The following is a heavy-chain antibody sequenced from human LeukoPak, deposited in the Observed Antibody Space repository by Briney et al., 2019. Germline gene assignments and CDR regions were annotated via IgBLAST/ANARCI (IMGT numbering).Heavy chain of an antibody. J-gene: IGHJ3*02. CDR2: ISAYNGNT. V-gene: IGHV1-18*01. Sequence: ASVKVSCKAAGYTFTSYGISWVRQAPGQGLEWMGWISAYNGNTNYAQKLQGRVTMTTDTSTSTAYMELRSLRSDDTAVYYCARGDDPRGGYSYGSNAFDIWGQGTMVTVSS. CDR3: ARGDDPRGGYSYGSNAFDI. D-gene: IGHD5-18*01. CDR1: GYTFTSYG.